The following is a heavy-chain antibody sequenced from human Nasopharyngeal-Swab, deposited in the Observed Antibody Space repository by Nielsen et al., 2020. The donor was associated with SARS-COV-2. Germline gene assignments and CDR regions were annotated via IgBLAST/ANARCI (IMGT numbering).Heavy chain of an antibody. Sequence: SETLSLTCTVSGGSISSYYWSWVRQPPGKGLEWIGEIYHSGSTNYNPSLKSRVTISVDKSKNQFSLKLSSVTAADTAVYYCARDGTYSGSSDAFDIWGQGTMVTVSS. J-gene: IGHJ3*02. D-gene: IGHD1-26*01. CDR2: IYHSGST. CDR3: ARDGTYSGSSDAFDI. CDR1: GGSISSYY. V-gene: IGHV4-59*12.